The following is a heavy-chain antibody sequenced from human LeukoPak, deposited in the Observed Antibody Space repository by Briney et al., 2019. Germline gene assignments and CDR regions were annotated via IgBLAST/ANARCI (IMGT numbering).Heavy chain of an antibody. J-gene: IGHJ3*02. CDR2: IYYSGST. CDR3: ARLSRKLRYFDWLLSGGAFDI. Sequence: SETLSLTCTVSGSSISNYYWSWIRQPPGKGLEWIGYIYYSGSTNYNPSLKSRVTISIDTSKNQFSLKLSSVTAADTAVYYCARLSRKLRYFDWLLSGGAFDIWGQGTMVTVSS. D-gene: IGHD3-9*01. V-gene: IGHV4-59*01. CDR1: GSSISNYY.